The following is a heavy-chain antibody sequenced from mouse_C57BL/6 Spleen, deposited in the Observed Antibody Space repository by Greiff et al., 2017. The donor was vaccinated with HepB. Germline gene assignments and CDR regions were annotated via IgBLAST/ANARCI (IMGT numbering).Heavy chain of an antibody. J-gene: IGHJ1*03. D-gene: IGHD1-1*01. V-gene: IGHV2-2*01. CDR3: ARNNYGSSYWYFDV. Sequence: VQLMESGPGLVQPSQSLSITCTVSGFSLTSYGVHWVRQSPGKGLEWLGVIWSGGSTDYNAAFISRLSISKDNSKSQVFFKMNSLQADDTAIYYCARNNYGSSYWYFDVWGTGTTVTVSS. CDR1: GFSLTSYG. CDR2: IWSGGST.